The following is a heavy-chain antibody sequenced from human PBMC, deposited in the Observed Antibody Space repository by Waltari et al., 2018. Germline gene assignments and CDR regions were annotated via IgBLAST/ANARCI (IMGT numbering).Heavy chain of an antibody. V-gene: IGHV3-23*04. CDR1: GFTFSSYA. CDR3: AKVPGYCSGGSCYHKYYFDY. CDR2: ISGSGSRP. J-gene: IGHJ4*02. D-gene: IGHD2-15*01. Sequence: EVQLVESGGGLVQPGGSLRLSCAASGFTFSSYAMSWVRQAPGKGLEWVSAISGSGSRPYESDSVKGRFTISRDNSKNTLYLQMNSLRAEDTAVYYCAKVPGYCSGGSCYHKYYFDYWGQGTLVTVSS.